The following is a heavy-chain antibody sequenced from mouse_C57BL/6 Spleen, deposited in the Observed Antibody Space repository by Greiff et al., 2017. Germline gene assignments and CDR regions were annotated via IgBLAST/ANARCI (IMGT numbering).Heavy chain of an antibody. J-gene: IGHJ4*01. CDR2: IYPRSGNT. CDR1: GYTFTSYG. CDR3: ARGTHYYGSSSYYYAMDY. V-gene: IGHV1-81*01. D-gene: IGHD1-1*01. Sequence: VKLQESGAELARPGASVKLSCKASGYTFTSYGISWVKQRTGQGLEWIGEIYPRSGNTYYNEKFKGKATLTADKSTSTAYMELRSLTSEDSAVYFCARGTHYYGSSSYYYAMDYWGQGTSVTVSS.